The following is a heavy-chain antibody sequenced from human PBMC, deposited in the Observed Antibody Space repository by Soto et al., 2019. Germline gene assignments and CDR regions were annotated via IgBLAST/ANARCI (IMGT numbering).Heavy chain of an antibody. CDR1: GGTFSSYA. D-gene: IGHD2-2*01. CDR2: IIPILGTA. V-gene: IGHV1-69*13. Sequence: SVKVSCKASGGTFSSYAISWVRQAPGQGREWMGGIIPILGTANYAQKFQGRVTITADESTSTAYMELSSLRSEDTAVYYCARGGRYCSSTSCYSNWFDPWGQGXLVTVYS. CDR3: ARGGRYCSSTSCYSNWFDP. J-gene: IGHJ5*02.